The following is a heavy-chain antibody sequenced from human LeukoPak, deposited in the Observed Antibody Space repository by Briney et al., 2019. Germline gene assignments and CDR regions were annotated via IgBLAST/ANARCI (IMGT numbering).Heavy chain of an antibody. CDR2: IDQHGTDK. D-gene: IGHD2-15*01. V-gene: IGHV3-7*01. J-gene: IGHJ4*02. CDR3: AKAVVAADSFEY. CDR1: GFLFSGHY. Sequence: GGSLRLSCVGSGFLFSGHYMNWVRQAPGKGLEWVANIDQHGTDKQYVASVRGRFTISRDNTKNSVYLQMDNLRVEDTAVYYCAKAVVAADSFEYWGQGTQVIVSS.